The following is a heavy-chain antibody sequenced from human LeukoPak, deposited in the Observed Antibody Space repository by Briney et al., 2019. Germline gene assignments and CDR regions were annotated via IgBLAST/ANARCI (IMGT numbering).Heavy chain of an antibody. CDR3: ARGVGTTVVTDYWYFDL. Sequence: ASVKVSCKASGYTFTTYNIHWVRQAPGQRPQWMGWVNIANGNTKYSQEFQGRVTITWDTSASTAYMELRSLRSEDMAVYYCARGVGTTVVTDYWYFDLWGRGTLVTVSS. J-gene: IGHJ2*01. CDR1: GYTFTTYN. V-gene: IGHV1-3*03. CDR2: VNIANGNT. D-gene: IGHD4-23*01.